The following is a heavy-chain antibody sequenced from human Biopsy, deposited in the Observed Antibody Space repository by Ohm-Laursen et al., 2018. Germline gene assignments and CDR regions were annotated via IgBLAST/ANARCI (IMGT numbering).Heavy chain of an antibody. CDR1: GFTFRTYG. Sequence: RSLRLSCAASGFTFRTYGMHWVRLAPGTGLEWVAVISYDQITKHYADSVRGRFTISRDNSKNTVDLQMNSLRAEDTAVYYCSKGLYSGSYYYDSWGQGTLVTVSS. D-gene: IGHD1-26*01. CDR2: ISYDQITK. J-gene: IGHJ4*02. CDR3: SKGLYSGSYYYDS. V-gene: IGHV3-30*18.